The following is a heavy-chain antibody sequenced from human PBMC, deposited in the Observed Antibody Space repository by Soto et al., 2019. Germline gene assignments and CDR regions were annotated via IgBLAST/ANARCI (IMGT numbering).Heavy chain of an antibody. J-gene: IGHJ6*03. Sequence: GGPLTLSCAVSGFTFSQYAMGWVRQAPGKRLEWVSIITGSSDSAKYADSLKGRFTIYRDNFKSTRYLQMNSLRSEDTAGYYCQRHYYHYYYMDVWGKGTTVTVSS. V-gene: IGHV3-23*01. CDR2: ITGSSDSA. D-gene: IGHD6-25*01. CDR3: QRHYYHYYYMDV. CDR1: GFTFSQYA.